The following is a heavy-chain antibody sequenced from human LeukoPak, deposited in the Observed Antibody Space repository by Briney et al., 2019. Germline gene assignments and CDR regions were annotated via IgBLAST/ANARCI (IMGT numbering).Heavy chain of an antibody. CDR2: IHYSGST. J-gene: IGHJ5*02. D-gene: IGHD2-15*01. V-gene: IGHV4-59*12. CDR1: GGSISSYY. CDR3: ARVVVVAAARNNWFDP. Sequence: SETLSLTCTVSGGSISSYYWSWIRQPPGKGLEWIGYIHYSGSTNYNPSLKSRVTISVDTSKNQFSLKLSSVTAADTAVYYCARVVVVAAARNNWFDPWGQGTLVTVSS.